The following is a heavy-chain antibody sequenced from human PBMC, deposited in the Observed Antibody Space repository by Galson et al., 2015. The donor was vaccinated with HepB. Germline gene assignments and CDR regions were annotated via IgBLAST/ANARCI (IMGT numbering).Heavy chain of an antibody. D-gene: IGHD3-3*01. CDR3: ARGLTYYDFWSGYHNYYYGMDV. Sequence: TLSLTCAVYGGSFSGYYWSWIRQPPGKGLEWIGEINHSGSTNYNPSLKSRVTISVDTSKNQFSLKLSSVTAADTAVYYCARGLTYYDFWSGYHNYYYGMDVWGQGTTVTVSS. CDR2: INHSGST. V-gene: IGHV4-34*01. CDR1: GGSFSGYY. J-gene: IGHJ6*02.